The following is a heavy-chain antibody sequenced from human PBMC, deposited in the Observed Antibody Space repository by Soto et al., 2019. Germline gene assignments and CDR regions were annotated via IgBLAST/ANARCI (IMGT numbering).Heavy chain of an antibody. J-gene: IGHJ4*02. CDR2: IIPIFGTA. CDR1: GGTFSSYA. D-gene: IGHD3-22*01. CDR3: ASVEHYDSSGYYFDY. V-gene: IGHV1-69*13. Sequence: SVKVSCKASGGTFSSYAISCVRQAPGQGLEWMGGIIPIFGTANYAQKFQGRVTITADESTSTAYMELSSLRSEDTAVYYCASVEHYDSSGYYFDYWGQGTLVTVSS.